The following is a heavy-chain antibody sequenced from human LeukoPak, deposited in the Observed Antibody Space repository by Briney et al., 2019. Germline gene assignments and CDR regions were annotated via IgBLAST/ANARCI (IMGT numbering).Heavy chain of an antibody. CDR2: ISYDGSNK. D-gene: IGHD6-19*01. Sequence: GGSLRLSCAASGFTFSSYGMHWVRQAPGKGLEWVAVISYDGSNKYYADSVKGRFTISRDNSKNTLYLQMNSLRAEDTAVYYCAKDLAVAGTGAYWGQGTLVTVSS. J-gene: IGHJ4*02. CDR1: GFTFSSYG. CDR3: AKDLAVAGTGAY. V-gene: IGHV3-30*18.